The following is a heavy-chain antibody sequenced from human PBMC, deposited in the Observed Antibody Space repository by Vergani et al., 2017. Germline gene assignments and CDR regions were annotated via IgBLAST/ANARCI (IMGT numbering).Heavy chain of an antibody. D-gene: IGHD4-17*01. J-gene: IGHJ4*02. CDR3: ASDLDDYGDYVETDYFDS. CDR1: GDSVSSNSAA. V-gene: IGHV6-1*01. CDR2: TYYRSKWYN. Sequence: QVQLQQSGPGLVKPSQTLSLTCAISGDSVSSNSAAWNWIRQSPSRGLEWLGRTYYRSKWYNDYAVSVNSRITINPDTSKNQFSLQLNSVTPEDTAVYYCASDLDDYGDYVETDYFDSWGQGTLVTVSS.